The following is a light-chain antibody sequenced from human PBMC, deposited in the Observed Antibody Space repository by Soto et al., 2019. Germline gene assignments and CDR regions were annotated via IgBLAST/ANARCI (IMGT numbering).Light chain of an antibody. CDR2: DAS. V-gene: IGKV1-5*01. Sequence: DIQMTQSPSTLSASVGDRVTITCRASQSISSWLAWYQQKPGKAPKLLIYDASSLESGVPSRFSGSGSGTEVTLTISSLQPDDFATYYCQQYNSHGAFGQGTKVEIK. CDR1: QSISSW. J-gene: IGKJ1*01. CDR3: QQYNSHGA.